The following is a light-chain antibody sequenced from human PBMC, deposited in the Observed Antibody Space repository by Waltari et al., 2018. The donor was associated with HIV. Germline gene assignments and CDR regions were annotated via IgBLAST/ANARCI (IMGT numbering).Light chain of an antibody. CDR3: GTWDSSLSAGGV. CDR1: SSNIGNNY. Sequence: QSVLTQPPSVSAAPGQKVTISCSGSSSNIGNNYVSWYQQLPGTAPKLLIYDNDKRPSGIPDHFSGSKSGTSATLGITGLQTGDEAEYYCGTWDSSLSAGGVFGGGTKLTVL. V-gene: IGLV1-51*01. J-gene: IGLJ2*01. CDR2: DND.